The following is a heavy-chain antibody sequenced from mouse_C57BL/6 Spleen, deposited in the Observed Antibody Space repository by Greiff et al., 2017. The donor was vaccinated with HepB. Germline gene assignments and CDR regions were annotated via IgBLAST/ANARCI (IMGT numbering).Heavy chain of an antibody. CDR1: GFTFSDAW. CDR2: IRNKANNHAT. V-gene: IGHV6-6*01. J-gene: IGHJ3*01. D-gene: IGHD2-3*01. Sequence: EVKLQESGGGLVQPGGSMKLSCAASGFTFSDAWMDWVRQSPEKGLEWVAEIRNKANNHATYYAESVKGRFTISRDDSKSRVYLQMNSLRAEDTGIYYCTRGVYDGYFAFAYWGQGTLVTVSA. CDR3: TRGVYDGYFAFAY.